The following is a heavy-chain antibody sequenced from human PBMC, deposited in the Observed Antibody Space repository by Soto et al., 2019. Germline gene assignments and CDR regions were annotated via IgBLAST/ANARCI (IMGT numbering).Heavy chain of an antibody. CDR2: IWYDGRNK. J-gene: IGHJ5*02. CDR3: ARSGEWLRLGWFDP. CDR1: GFTFSSYG. V-gene: IGHV3-33*01. D-gene: IGHD6-19*01. Sequence: QVQLVESGGGVVQPGRSLRLSCAASGFTFSSYGMHWVRQAPGKGLEWVAVIWYDGRNKYYADSVKGRFTISRDNSKNTLYLQMNSLRAEDTAVYYCARSGEWLRLGWFDPWGQGTLVTVSS.